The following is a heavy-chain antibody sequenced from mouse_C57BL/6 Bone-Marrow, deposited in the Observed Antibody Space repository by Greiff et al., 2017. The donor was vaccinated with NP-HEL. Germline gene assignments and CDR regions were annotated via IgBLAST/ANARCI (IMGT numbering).Heavy chain of an antibody. V-gene: IGHV1-81*01. Sequence: VKLMESGAELARPGASVKLSCKASGYTFTSYGISWVKQRTGQGLEWIGEIYPRSGNTYYNEKFKGKATLTADKSSSTAYMELRSLTSEDSAVYFCARRNYYGSSDFDYWGQGTTLTVSA. CDR1: GYTFTSYG. J-gene: IGHJ2*01. D-gene: IGHD1-1*01. CDR3: ARRNYYGSSDFDY. CDR2: IYPRSGNT.